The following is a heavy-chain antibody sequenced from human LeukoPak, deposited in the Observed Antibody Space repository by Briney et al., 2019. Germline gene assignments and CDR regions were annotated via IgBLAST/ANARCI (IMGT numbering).Heavy chain of an antibody. CDR1: GFPFSSYW. CDR2: INSDGSAT. Sequence: TGGSLRLSCAASGFPFSSYWMHWVRQVPGKGLLWVSRINSDGSATIYADSVKGRFTISRDQSKNTVYLQMNSLRAEDTAVYYCARDLSSAYVWPPYNWFDPWGQGTLVTVSS. V-gene: IGHV3-74*01. J-gene: IGHJ5*02. D-gene: IGHD3-22*01. CDR3: ARDLSSAYVWPPYNWFDP.